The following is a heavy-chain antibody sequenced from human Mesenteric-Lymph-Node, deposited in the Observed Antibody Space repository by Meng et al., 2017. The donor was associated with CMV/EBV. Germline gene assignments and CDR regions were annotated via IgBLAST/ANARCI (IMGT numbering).Heavy chain of an antibody. V-gene: IGHV1-2*02. CDR1: GYIFTGYY. CDR2: INPNSGGT. CDR3: ARVYCSTTSCYGGYGMDV. J-gene: IGHJ6*02. D-gene: IGHD2-2*01. Sequence: ASVKVSCKASGYIFTGYYMHWVRQAPGPGLEWMGWINPNSGGTNHAQQFQGRVTMTTDTSMSTAYMELSRLRSDDTAVYYCARVYCSTTSCYGGYGMDVWGQGTTVTVSS.